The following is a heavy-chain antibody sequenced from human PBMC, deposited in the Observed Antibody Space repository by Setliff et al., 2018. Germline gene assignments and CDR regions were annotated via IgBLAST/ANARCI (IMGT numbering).Heavy chain of an antibody. CDR3: ATPGRRFGESIDY. V-gene: IGHV4-39*01. J-gene: IGHJ4*02. CDR2: IYYSGST. CDR1: GDSISSSSYY. D-gene: IGHD3-10*01. Sequence: SETLSLTCTVSGDSISSSSYYWGWIRQPPGKGLEWIGCIYYSGSTYYNPSLKNRVTISVDTSKNQFSLKLTSVTAADTAVYYCATPGRRFGESIDYWGQGTLVTVSS.